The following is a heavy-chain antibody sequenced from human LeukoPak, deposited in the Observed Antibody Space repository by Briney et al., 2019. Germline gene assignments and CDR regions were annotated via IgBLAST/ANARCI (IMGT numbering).Heavy chain of an antibody. CDR1: GLTMRNHW. CDR2: ISGSGGST. J-gene: IGHJ1*01. CDR3: AKDLSSSETEYFQH. V-gene: IGHV3-23*01. D-gene: IGHD6-13*01. Sequence: PGGSLRLSCAASGLTMRNHWMSWVRQAPGKGLEWVSAISGSGGSTYYADSVKGRFTISRDNSKNTLYLQMNSLRAEDTAVYYCAKDLSSSETEYFQHWGQGTLVTVSS.